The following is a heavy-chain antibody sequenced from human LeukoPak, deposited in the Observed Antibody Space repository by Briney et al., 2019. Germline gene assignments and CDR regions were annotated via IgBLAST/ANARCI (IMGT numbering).Heavy chain of an antibody. CDR1: NRSVRSCY. CDR3: ARYYDRTGFDY. CDR2: IYYSGST. Sequence: TSETLSLPCTVSNRSVRSCYWSWVRQSPGKGLEWIGYIYYSGSTNCNPSLKSRVTISIHTSSNQFSLMLSSVTAADTAMYYCARYYDRTGFDYWGQGTLVTVSS. J-gene: IGHJ4*02. V-gene: IGHV4-59*08. D-gene: IGHD3-16*01.